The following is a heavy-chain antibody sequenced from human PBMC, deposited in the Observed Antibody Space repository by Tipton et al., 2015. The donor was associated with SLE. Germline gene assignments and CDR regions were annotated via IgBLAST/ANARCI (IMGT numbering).Heavy chain of an antibody. V-gene: IGHV4-39*01. Sequence: TLSLTCTVSGGSISNRNYYWDWIRQPPGKGLEWIGSIYYNGNTYYNPSLKSRVTISVDTSKNQFSLKLSSVTAADTAVYYCARHLESDKLYYYYGMDVWGQGTTVTVSS. D-gene: IGHD1-7*01. CDR3: ARHLESDKLYYYYGMDV. J-gene: IGHJ6*02. CDR1: GGSISNRNYY. CDR2: IYYNGNT.